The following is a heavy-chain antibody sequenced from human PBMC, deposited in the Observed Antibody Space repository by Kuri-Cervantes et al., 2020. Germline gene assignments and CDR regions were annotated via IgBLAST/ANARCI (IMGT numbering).Heavy chain of an antibody. CDR2: IIPILGIA. J-gene: IGHJ3*02. CDR3: AREPSEVVAATEGETDAFEI. D-gene: IGHD2-15*01. CDR1: GDTFSSYT. Sequence: SLKLSCKHSGDTFSSYTISWVPPAPGQGLEWMGRIIPILGIASYAQKFQGRVTITADKSTSTAYIELSSLRSEDTAVYNCAREPSEVVAATEGETDAFEIWGQGTMVTLSS. V-gene: IGHV1-69*02.